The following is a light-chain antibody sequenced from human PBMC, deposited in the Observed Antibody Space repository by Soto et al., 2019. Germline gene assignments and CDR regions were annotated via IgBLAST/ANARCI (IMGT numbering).Light chain of an antibody. J-gene: IGLJ2*01. CDR1: SSNIGSNT. CDR2: SNN. Sequence: QSVLTQPPSASGTPGQRVTISCSGSSSNIGSNTVNWYQQLPGTAPKLLIYSNNQQPSGVPDRFSGSKSGTSASLAISGLQGEDEADYYCASWDDSLNGPVFGGGTKVTVL. V-gene: IGLV1-44*01. CDR3: ASWDDSLNGPV.